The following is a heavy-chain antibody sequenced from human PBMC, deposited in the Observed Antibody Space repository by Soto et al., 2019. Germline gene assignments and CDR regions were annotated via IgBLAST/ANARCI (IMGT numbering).Heavy chain of an antibody. CDR3: ARAAPQKFEP. CDR1: GGSISSGGYY. CDR2: IYYSGST. Sequence: SETLSLTCTVSGGSISSGGYYWSWIRQHPGKGLEWIGYIYYSGSTYYNPSLKSRVTISVDTSKNQFSLKLSSVTAADTAVYYCARAAPQKFEPWGQGTLVTVSS. J-gene: IGHJ5*02. V-gene: IGHV4-31*03.